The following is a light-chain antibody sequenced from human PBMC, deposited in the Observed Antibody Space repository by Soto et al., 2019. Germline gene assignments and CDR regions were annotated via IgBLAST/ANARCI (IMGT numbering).Light chain of an antibody. J-gene: IGLJ3*02. CDR1: SSDVGGYNY. V-gene: IGLV2-14*01. CDR3: SSYTSSSTWV. CDR2: DVG. Sequence: QSALTQPASVSGSPGQSITISCTGTSSDVGGYNYVSWYQQHPGKAPKLMIYDVGNPPSGVSNRFSGSKSGNTASLTISGLQAEHEADYYCSSYTSSSTWVFGGGTKVTVL.